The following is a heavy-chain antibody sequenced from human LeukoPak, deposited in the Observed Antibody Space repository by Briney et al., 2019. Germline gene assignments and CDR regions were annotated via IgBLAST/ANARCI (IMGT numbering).Heavy chain of an antibody. V-gene: IGHV3-21*04. J-gene: IGHJ4*02. D-gene: IGHD2-2*02. CDR3: ARGGDTQFDY. Sequence: GGSLRLSCAASGFTFSSYSMNWVRQAPGKGLEWVSSISSSSSYIYYADSVKGRVTISRDNSKNSLYLQMNSLRAEDTALYYCARGGDTQFDYWGQGTLVTVSS. CDR2: ISSSSSYI. CDR1: GFTFSSYS.